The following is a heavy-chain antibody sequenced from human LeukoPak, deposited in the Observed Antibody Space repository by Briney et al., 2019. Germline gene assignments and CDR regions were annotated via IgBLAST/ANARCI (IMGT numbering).Heavy chain of an antibody. D-gene: IGHD6-19*01. CDR1: GGSISSYY. V-gene: IGHV4-4*09. CDR3: ARDSGWSFDY. Sequence: SETLSLTCTVSGGSISSYYWSRIRQPPGKGLEWIGYIYTSGSTNYNPSLKSRVTISVDTSKNQFSLKLSSVTAADTAVYYCARDSGWSFDYWGQGTLVTVSS. CDR2: IYTSGST. J-gene: IGHJ4*02.